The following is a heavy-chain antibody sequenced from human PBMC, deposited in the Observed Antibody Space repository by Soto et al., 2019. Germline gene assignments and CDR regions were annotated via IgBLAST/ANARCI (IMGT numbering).Heavy chain of an antibody. J-gene: IGHJ3*01. CDR1: GFTFNNYA. CDR2: ISPDGDST. V-gene: IGHV3-23*01. D-gene: IGHD2-8*01. Sequence: EVQLLESGGGLVQPGGSLRLACAASGFTFNNYAMNWVRQAPGRGLEGVSIISPDGDSTYYADSVKGRFTISRDNSQNTVFLQMNSLRAEDTAIYICAKVRLNDSLMYAPHLWGQGTLVTVSS. CDR3: AKVRLNDSLMYAPHL.